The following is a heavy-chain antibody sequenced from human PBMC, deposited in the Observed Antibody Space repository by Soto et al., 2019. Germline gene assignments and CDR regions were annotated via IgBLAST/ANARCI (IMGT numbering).Heavy chain of an antibody. CDR3: ARLGAYYQSLDP. CDR1: GGSFGPNY. V-gene: IGHV4-59*08. CDR2: ISYGGTT. D-gene: IGHD2-21*01. J-gene: IGHJ5*02. Sequence: QVQLQESGPGLVRPSETLSLTCTVLGGSFGPNYWGGVRQPPGRGLEWVGYISYGGTTSFNPSLKKRVTISLETAKSQFSLRLNSVTAADPAVYSCARLGAYYQSLDPWGPGTLVTVSS.